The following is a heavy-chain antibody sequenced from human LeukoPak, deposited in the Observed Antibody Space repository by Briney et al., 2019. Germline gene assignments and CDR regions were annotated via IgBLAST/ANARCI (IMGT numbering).Heavy chain of an antibody. Sequence: SETLSLTCTVSGGSISSYYWSWIRQPPGKGLEWIGYIHYSGSTNYNPSLKSRVTISVDTSKNQFSLKLSSVTAADTAVYYCARDGWAVTTGHDAFDIWGQGTMVTVSS. V-gene: IGHV4-59*01. D-gene: IGHD4-17*01. CDR3: ARDGWAVTTGHDAFDI. CDR2: IHYSGST. J-gene: IGHJ3*02. CDR1: GGSISSYY.